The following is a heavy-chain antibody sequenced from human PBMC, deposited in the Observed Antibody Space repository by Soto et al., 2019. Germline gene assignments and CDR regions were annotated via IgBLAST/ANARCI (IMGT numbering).Heavy chain of an antibody. J-gene: IGHJ4*02. D-gene: IGHD2-15*01. Sequence: GGSLRLSCAASGFTFSTSTMNCVRQAPGQGLEWVSSISSRTYTYYAASVKGRFTISRDNAKNSLYLQMNSLRAEDTAVYYCARVGSPGYCSGGYCPPPDYWGRRTLVTVSS. CDR2: ISSRTYT. CDR3: ARVGSPGYCSGGYCPPPDY. V-gene: IGHV3-21*01. CDR1: GFTFSTST.